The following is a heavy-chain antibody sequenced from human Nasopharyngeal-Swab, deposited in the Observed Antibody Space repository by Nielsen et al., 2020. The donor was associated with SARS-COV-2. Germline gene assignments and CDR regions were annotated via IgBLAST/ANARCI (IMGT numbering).Heavy chain of an antibody. D-gene: IGHD6-13*01. Sequence: WIRQPPGKGLEWIGEIYHSGSTNYNPSLKSRVTISVDTSKNQFSLKLSSVTAADTAVYYCARSIAAAGNFPRIRVFPDVWGKGTTVTVSS. CDR2: IYHSGST. V-gene: IGHV4-34*01. J-gene: IGHJ6*04. CDR3: ARSIAAAGNFPRIRVFPDV.